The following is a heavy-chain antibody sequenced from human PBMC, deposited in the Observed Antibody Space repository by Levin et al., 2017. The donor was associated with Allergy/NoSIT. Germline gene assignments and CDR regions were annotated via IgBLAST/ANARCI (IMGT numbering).Heavy chain of an antibody. V-gene: IGHV4-39*01. D-gene: IGHD6-19*01. J-gene: IGHJ4*02. CDR3: ARHPPIAVPDHFDY. Sequence: PSETLSLTCTVSGGSISSSSYYWGWIRQPPGTGLEWIGNIYYTGSTYYNPSLKSRVTISVDMSKNQFSLKLSSVTAADTAVYYCARHPPIAVPDHFDYWSQGTLVTVSS. CDR1: GGSISSSSYY. CDR2: IYYTGST.